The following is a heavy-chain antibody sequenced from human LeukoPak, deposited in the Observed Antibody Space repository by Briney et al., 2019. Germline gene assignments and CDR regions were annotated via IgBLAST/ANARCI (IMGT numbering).Heavy chain of an antibody. CDR2: IYSGGTT. V-gene: IGHV3-53*01. D-gene: IGHD2/OR15-2a*01. CDR3: ARDRTTFLDY. J-gene: IGHJ4*02. Sequence: GGSLRLSCAASGFTVSSNYMSWVRQAPGKGLEWVSVIYSGGTTYYADSVRGRFTISRDNSKNTLYLQMNSLRAEDTAVYYCARDRTTFLDYWGQGTLVTVSS. CDR1: GFTVSSNY.